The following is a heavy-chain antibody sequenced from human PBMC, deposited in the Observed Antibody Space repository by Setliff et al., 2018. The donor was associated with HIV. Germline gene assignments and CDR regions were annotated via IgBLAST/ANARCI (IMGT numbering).Heavy chain of an antibody. CDR2: ISSKRTSI. J-gene: IGHJ4*02. D-gene: IGHD3-10*01. V-gene: IGHV3-48*01. Sequence: PGGSLRLSCETSGFTFGDFCMNWVRQAPGKGLEWISYISSKRTSIYYADSVKGRFTISRDNDRNSLFLQMNSLRAEDTAIYYCARLLRGGGDYFDYWGQGTLVTVSS. CDR3: ARLLRGGGDYFDY. CDR1: GFTFGDFC.